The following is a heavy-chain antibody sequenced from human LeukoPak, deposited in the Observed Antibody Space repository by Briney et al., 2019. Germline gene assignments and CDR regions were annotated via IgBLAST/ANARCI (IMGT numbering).Heavy chain of an antibody. CDR3: ARVIGVATITNYYYYYYMDV. D-gene: IGHD5-12*01. CDR1: GYTFTTYN. Sequence: ASVKVSCKASGYTFTTYNINWVRQAPGQGLEWMGWISAYNGNTNYAQKLQGRVTMTTDTSTSTAYMELRSLRSDDTAVYYCARVIGVATITNYYYYYYMDVWGKGTTVTVSS. J-gene: IGHJ6*03. CDR2: ISAYNGNT. V-gene: IGHV1-18*01.